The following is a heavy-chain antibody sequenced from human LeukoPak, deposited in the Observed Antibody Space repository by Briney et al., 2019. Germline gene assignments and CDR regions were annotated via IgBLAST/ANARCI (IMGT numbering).Heavy chain of an antibody. CDR2: IYYSGST. D-gene: IGHD3-3*01. J-gene: IGHJ5*02. Sequence: SETLSLTCTVSGGSISSGGYYWSWIRQHPGKGLEWIGYIYYSGSTYYNPSLKSRVTISVDTSKNQFSLKLSSVTAADTAVYYCARARRFLEWLSIGNWFDPWGQGTLVTVSS. CDR1: GGSISSGGYY. V-gene: IGHV4-31*03. CDR3: ARARRFLEWLSIGNWFDP.